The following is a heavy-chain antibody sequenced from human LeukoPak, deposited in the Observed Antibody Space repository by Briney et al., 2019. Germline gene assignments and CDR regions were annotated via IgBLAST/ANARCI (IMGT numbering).Heavy chain of an antibody. V-gene: IGHV1-18*01. J-gene: IGHJ4*02. CDR3: ARVDGGEWYYFDY. D-gene: IGHD2-8*02. CDR2: ISPYNGNT. Sequence: ASVKASCKASGYTSVGITWVRQAPGQGLEWIGWISPYNGNTRYVQKLQGRVTMTTDTSTSTAYMELRSLRFDDTAVYYCARVDGGEWYYFDYWGQGTLVTVSS. CDR1: GYTSVG.